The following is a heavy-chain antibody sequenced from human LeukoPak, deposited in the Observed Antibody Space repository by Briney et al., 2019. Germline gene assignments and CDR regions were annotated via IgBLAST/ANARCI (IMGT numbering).Heavy chain of an antibody. V-gene: IGHV3-21*06. D-gene: IGHD1-1*01. CDR2: ITTGSSYI. CDR3: ARVEATTARSYYYYYMDV. Sequence: GGSLILSCSASGFSFTSYAMNWVRQAPGKGLEWVSSITTGSSYIYYADSVRGRFSVSRDNAKNSLYLEMNSQRAEDTAVYYCARVEATTARSYYYYYMDVWGKGTTVTVSS. J-gene: IGHJ6*03. CDR1: GFSFTSYA.